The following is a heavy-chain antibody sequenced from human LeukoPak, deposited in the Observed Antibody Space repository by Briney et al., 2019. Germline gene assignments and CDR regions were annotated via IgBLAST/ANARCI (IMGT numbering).Heavy chain of an antibody. J-gene: IGHJ3*02. V-gene: IGHV4-59*01. CDR2: IDYRGST. D-gene: IGHD5-18*01. Sequence: SETLSLTCTVSGGSISNYYWSWIRQPPGKGLEWIAYIDYRGSTTYNPSLKSRVTISVDTSRNQFYLKLSSVTAADTAVYYCARSRSGYSYDHAAFDIWGQGTMVTVSS. CDR1: GGSISNYY. CDR3: ARSRSGYSYDHAAFDI.